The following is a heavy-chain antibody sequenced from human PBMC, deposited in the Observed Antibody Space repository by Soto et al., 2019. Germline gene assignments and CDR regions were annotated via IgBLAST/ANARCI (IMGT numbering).Heavy chain of an antibody. D-gene: IGHD3-9*01. CDR2: IYPDDSET. Sequence: GESLKISCKGSGYSFTSYWIGWVRQMPGKGLEWMGIIYPDDSETRYSRSFQGQVTISDDKSISNAYLQWSSLKASDTAMYYCARQLRYFDSPSVDYWGQGTLVTVSS. J-gene: IGHJ4*02. CDR3: ARQLRYFDSPSVDY. CDR1: GYSFTSYW. V-gene: IGHV5-51*01.